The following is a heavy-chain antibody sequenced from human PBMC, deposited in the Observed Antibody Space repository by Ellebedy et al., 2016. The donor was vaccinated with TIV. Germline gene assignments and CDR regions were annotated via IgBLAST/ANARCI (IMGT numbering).Heavy chain of an antibody. J-gene: IGHJ5*02. D-gene: IGHD2-2*01. CDR2: INPNSGGT. Sequence: ASVKVSCKASGYTFTGYYMHWVRQAPGQGLEWMGWINPNSGGTNYAQKFQGRVTMTRDTSICTAYMELSRLRSDDTAVYYCARDPCTSTSCPWSDPWGQGTLVTVSS. CDR3: ARDPCTSTSCPWSDP. V-gene: IGHV1-2*02. CDR1: GYTFTGYY.